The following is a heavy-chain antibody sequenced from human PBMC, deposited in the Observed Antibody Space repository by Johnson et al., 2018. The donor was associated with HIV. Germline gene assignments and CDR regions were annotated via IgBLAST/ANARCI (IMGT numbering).Heavy chain of an antibody. J-gene: IGHJ3*02. V-gene: IGHV3-66*01. D-gene: IGHD6-13*01. CDR1: GFTVSSNY. Sequence: EVQLVESGGGLVQPGGSLRLSCAASGFTVSSNYMSWVRQAPGKGLEWVSVLYSGGSTYYADSVKGRFIISRDNSKNTLNLQMNSLRAEDTAVYYGARGIAAAAMTLHAFESWGQGAVVTVPS. CDR2: LYSGGST. CDR3: ARGIAAAAMTLHAFES.